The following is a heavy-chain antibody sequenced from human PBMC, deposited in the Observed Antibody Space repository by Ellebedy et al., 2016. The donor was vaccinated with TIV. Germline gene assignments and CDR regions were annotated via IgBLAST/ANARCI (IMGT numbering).Heavy chain of an antibody. CDR3: ARDPNSPGKTGYGDY. V-gene: IGHV3-7*03. Sequence: GESLKISCAASGFPFTTYWMSWVRQAPGKGLEWVANMNQAGSEKYYVDSVKGRFTISRDNAQNSLYLHMNNLRAEDTAVYYCARDPNSPGKTGYGDYWGQGVVVTVST. D-gene: IGHD1/OR15-1a*01. CDR1: GFPFTTYW. J-gene: IGHJ4*02. CDR2: MNQAGSEK.